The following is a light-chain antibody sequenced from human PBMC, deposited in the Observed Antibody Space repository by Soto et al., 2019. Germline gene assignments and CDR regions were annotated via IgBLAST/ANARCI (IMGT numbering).Light chain of an antibody. CDR1: QGISSH. V-gene: IGKV1-9*01. CDR3: QQVDSFPST. CDR2: AAS. Sequence: IQLTQSPSSLSASVGYRFTIIFRASQGISSHLAWYQQKPGKAPKLLIYAASTLQTGVPSRFSGGGSGTDFTLTLSSLQPEDFATYYCQQVDSFPSTFGQGTRLEIK. J-gene: IGKJ5*01.